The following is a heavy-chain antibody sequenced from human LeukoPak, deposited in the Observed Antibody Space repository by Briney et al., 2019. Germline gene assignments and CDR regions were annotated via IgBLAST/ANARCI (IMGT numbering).Heavy chain of an antibody. CDR2: ISYDGSNK. Sequence: GRSLRLSCAASGFTFSSYAMQWVRQAPGKGLEWVAVISYDGSNKYYADSVKGRFTISRDNSKNTLYLQMNSLRAEDTAVYYCARDEMVRGVIGMDVWGKGTTVTVSS. J-gene: IGHJ6*04. CDR1: GFTFSSYA. D-gene: IGHD3-10*01. V-gene: IGHV3-30*01. CDR3: ARDEMVRGVIGMDV.